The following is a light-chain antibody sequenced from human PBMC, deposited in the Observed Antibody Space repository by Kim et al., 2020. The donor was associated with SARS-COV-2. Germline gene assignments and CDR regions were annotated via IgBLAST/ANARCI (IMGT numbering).Light chain of an antibody. CDR3: KQYETYWR. CDR1: QSVDSW. CDR2: QAS. Sequence: DIQMTQSPSTLSAFVGNRVTITCRASQSVDSWLAWYQQKPGKAPKLLIYQASKLASGVPSRFGGSGSGTDFTLTISNLQPDDSAIYYCKQYETYWRFGPGTKVDIK. J-gene: IGKJ1*01. V-gene: IGKV1-5*03.